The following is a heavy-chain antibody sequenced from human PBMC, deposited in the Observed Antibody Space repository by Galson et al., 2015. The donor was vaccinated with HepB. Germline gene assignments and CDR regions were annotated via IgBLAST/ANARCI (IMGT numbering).Heavy chain of an antibody. CDR1: GFTVSDNY. CDR2: IPFDGSSK. J-gene: IGHJ4*02. V-gene: IGHV3-30-3*01. D-gene: IGHD1-26*01. CDR3: AGIKTRGRNSGFDY. Sequence: SLRLSCAASGFTVSDNYINWVRQAPGKGLEWVAVIPFDGSSKYYADSVKGRFTISRDNSKNTLYLQMDSLRPEDTAVYYCAGIKTRGRNSGFDYWGQGTLVTVSS.